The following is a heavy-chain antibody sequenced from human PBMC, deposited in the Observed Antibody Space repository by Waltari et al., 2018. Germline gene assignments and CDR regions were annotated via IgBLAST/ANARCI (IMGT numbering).Heavy chain of an antibody. J-gene: IGHJ5*02. CDR1: GFPVGNNY. V-gene: IGHV3-53*01. D-gene: IGHD5-12*01. CDR2: IYSGGST. CDR3: ARDPPGMATIGS. Sequence: AQLVESGGGLIHPGGSLRLSCAVSGFPVGNNYMSWVRQARGKGLEWVSVIYSGGSTNCAYSVRGRFTISRDNSKNTLFREMNSLTAEDTAVYYCARDPPGMATIGSWGQGTLVTVSS.